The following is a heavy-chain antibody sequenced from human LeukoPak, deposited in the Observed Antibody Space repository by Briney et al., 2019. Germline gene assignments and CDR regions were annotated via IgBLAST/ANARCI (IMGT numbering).Heavy chain of an antibody. CDR2: LSYSGFS. CDR3: ARLHDFWSQGGFDP. Sequence: SETLSLTCTVSGDSISQHYWSWLRQPPGKGLEWIGYLSYSGFSKYNPSLQSRVAVSLDASKNQFSLKVISVTAADTAVYYCARLHDFWSQGGFDPWGQGSLVTVSS. J-gene: IGHJ5*02. CDR1: GDSISQHY. D-gene: IGHD3-3*01. V-gene: IGHV4-59*08.